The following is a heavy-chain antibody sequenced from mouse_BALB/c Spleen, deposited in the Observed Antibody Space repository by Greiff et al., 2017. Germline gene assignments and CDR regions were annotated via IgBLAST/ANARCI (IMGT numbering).Heavy chain of an antibody. CDR2: ISSGSSTI. J-gene: IGHJ3*01. V-gene: IGHV5-17*02. Sequence: EVMLVESGGGLVQPGGSRKLSCAASGFTFSSFGMHWVRQAPEKGLEWVAYISSGSSTIYYADTEKGRFTISRDNPKNTLFLQMTSLRSEDTAMYYCARGRDGSSYGWFAYWGQGTLVTVSA. D-gene: IGHD1-1*01. CDR3: ARGRDGSSYGWFAY. CDR1: GFTFSSFG.